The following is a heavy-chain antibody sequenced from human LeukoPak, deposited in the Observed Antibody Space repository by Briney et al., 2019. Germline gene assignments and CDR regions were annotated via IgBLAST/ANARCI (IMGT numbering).Heavy chain of an antibody. Sequence: SETLSLTCTVSGGSISSYYWSWIRQPPGKGLEWIGYIYYSGSTNYNPSLKSRVTISVDTSKNQFSLKLSSVTAADTAVYYCARHKGFRGYNWFDPWGQGTLVTVSS. CDR2: IYYSGST. J-gene: IGHJ5*02. D-gene: IGHD3-3*01. CDR3: ARHKGFRGYNWFDP. CDR1: GGSISSYY. V-gene: IGHV4-59*08.